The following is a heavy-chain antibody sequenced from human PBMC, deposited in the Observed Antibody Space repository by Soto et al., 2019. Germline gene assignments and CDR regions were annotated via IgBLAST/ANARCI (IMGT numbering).Heavy chain of an antibody. V-gene: IGHV4-34*01. D-gene: IGHD2-2*01. J-gene: IGHJ6*02. Sequence: SETLSLTCAVYGGSFSGYYWSWIRQPPGKGLEWIGEINHSGSTNYNPSLKSRVTISVDTSKNQFSLKLSSVTAADTAVYYCATLLRPKYQLLDSGFYYGMDVWGQGTTVT. CDR2: INHSGST. CDR3: ATLLRPKYQLLDSGFYYGMDV. CDR1: GGSFSGYY.